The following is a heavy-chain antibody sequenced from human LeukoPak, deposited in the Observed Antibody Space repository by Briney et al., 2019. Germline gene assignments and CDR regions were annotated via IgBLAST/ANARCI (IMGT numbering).Heavy chain of an antibody. CDR1: GLTFRTYA. CDR3: ARDPYSGGYGDYYYYYMDL. J-gene: IGHJ6*03. V-gene: IGHV3-21*01. D-gene: IGHD1-26*01. CDR2: ITSSSTYI. Sequence: GGSLRLSCAASGLTFRTYAMSWVRQAPGKGLEWVSSITSSSTYIYYADSVKGRFTISRDNAKNSLYLQVNSLRAEDTAVYYCARDPYSGGYGDYYYYYMDLWGQGTTVTISS.